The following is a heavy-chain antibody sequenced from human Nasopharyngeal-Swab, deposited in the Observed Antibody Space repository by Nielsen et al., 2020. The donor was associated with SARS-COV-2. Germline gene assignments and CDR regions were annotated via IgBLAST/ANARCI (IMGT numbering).Heavy chain of an antibody. J-gene: IGHJ4*02. CDR3: AKDFRHNYDYWSGYFTN. D-gene: IGHD3-3*01. CDR1: GFTFSSCA. CDR2: ISGSGHRT. Sequence: GESLKISCVASGFTFSSCAMTWVRQAPGKGLQWLSTISGSGHRTYYADSVKGRFTISRDNSQNTLSLQMNSLRAEDTAVYYCAKDFRHNYDYWSGYFTNWGQGTLVTVSS. V-gene: IGHV3-23*01.